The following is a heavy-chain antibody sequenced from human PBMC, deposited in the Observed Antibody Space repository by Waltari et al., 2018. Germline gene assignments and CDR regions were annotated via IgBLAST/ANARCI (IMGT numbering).Heavy chain of an antibody. D-gene: IGHD3-3*01. CDR3: ARGNFWSGYLDYYYYMDV. CDR1: GGTFSSYA. CDR2: IIPIFGTA. J-gene: IGHJ6*03. Sequence: QVQLVQSGAEVKKPGSSVKVSCKASGGTFSSYAISWVRQAPGQGLEWMGGIIPIFGTANYAQKFQGRVTITADESTSTAYMELSSLRSEDTAVYYCARGNFWSGYLDYYYYMDVWGKGTTVTISS. V-gene: IGHV1-69*12.